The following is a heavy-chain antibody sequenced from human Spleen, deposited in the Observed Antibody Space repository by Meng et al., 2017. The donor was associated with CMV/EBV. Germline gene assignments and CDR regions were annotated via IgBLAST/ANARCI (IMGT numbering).Heavy chain of an antibody. CDR1: GFTFSNYW. Sequence: GGSLRLSCAASGFTFSNYWIHWVRQVPGKGLEWVANIKEDGSEKYCVDSVKGRFTISRDNAKNALYLQMNSLRAEDTAVYYCARESAAGPYYDFWSGYYYFDSWGQGTLVTVSS. D-gene: IGHD3-3*01. J-gene: IGHJ4*02. CDR2: IKEDGSEK. V-gene: IGHV3-7*01. CDR3: ARESAAGPYYDFWSGYYYFDS.